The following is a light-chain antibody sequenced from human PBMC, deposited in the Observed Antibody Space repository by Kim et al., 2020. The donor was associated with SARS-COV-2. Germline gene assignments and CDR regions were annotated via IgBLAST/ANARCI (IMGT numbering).Light chain of an antibody. CDR2: WAS. Sequence: RATINCKSCQTILFPTNNKYYVAWYQRKPGQPPQLLISWASTRESGVPDRFSGSGSGTDFTLTISSLQAEDVAVYYCQQYYNRPLTFGGGTKLEI. V-gene: IGKV4-1*01. J-gene: IGKJ4*01. CDR3: QQYYNRPLT. CDR1: QTILFPTNNKYY.